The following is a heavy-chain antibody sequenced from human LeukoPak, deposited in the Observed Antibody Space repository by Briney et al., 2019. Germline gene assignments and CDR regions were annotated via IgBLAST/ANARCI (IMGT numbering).Heavy chain of an antibody. CDR2: FYHGGGT. Sequence: PPETLSLTCTVSRYSISTGYYWDWIRQPPGKGLEGIGTFYHGGGTYYNPSPKSRVTISVETSKKQFPLNLASVTAAATGVVYFSRAMSIAARLQTTSGYWGQKTPVTVSS. V-gene: IGHV4-38-2*02. CDR3: SRAMSIAARLQTTSGY. J-gene: IGHJ4*01. CDR1: RYSISTGYY. D-gene: IGHD6-6*01.